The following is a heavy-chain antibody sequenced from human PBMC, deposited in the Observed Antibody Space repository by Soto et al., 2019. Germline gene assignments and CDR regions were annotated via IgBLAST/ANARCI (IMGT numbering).Heavy chain of an antibody. Sequence: SVKLSCKASGGNFSSYAISWVRQAPGEGLEWMGGIIPIFGTANYAQKFQGRVTITADESTSTAYVELSSLRSEDTAVYYRVSGSGDCSSTSCYVDASDVWGNGNMVTV. CDR2: IIPIFGTA. CDR3: VSGSGDCSSTSCYVDASDV. CDR1: GGNFSSYA. V-gene: IGHV1-69*13. D-gene: IGHD2-2*01. J-gene: IGHJ3*01.